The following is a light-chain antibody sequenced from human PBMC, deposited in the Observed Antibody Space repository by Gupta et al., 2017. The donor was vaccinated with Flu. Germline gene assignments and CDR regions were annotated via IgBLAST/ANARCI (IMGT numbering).Light chain of an antibody. CDR1: QSISSC. V-gene: IGKV1-5*01. CDR3: QQYKSNPRT. CDR2: DAS. J-gene: IGKJ1*01. Sequence: PSSLSASVGDRVTITCRASQSISSCLAWYQQKPGKAPNLLIYDASNLECGVPSRFSGSGSGTEFTLTISRLQPDDFATYYCQQYKSNPRTFGQGTKVEIK.